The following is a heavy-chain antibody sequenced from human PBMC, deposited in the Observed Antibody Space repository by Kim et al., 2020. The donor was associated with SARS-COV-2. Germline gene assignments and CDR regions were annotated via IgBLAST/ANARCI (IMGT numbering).Heavy chain of an antibody. Sequence: SVKVSCKASGGTFSSYAISWVRQAPGQGLEWMGGIIPIFGTANYAQKFQGRVTITADESTSTAYMELSSLRSEDTAVYYCARPLRYFDWLSKSPYYYYYGMDVWGQGTTVTVSS. D-gene: IGHD3-9*01. CDR2: IIPIFGTA. CDR3: ARPLRYFDWLSKSPYYYYYGMDV. J-gene: IGHJ6*02. CDR1: GGTFSSYA. V-gene: IGHV1-69*13.